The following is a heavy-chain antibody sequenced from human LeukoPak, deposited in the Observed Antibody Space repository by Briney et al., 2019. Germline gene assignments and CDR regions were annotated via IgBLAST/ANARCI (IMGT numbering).Heavy chain of an antibody. CDR2: IYSDGSSK. CDR3: AKEYDFLDV. Sequence: AGSLCRSCAASGFTFSSYWRHWVPPAPGKGLVWVSRIYSDGSSKSYEDSVRGRFTISRANAKTTLYLKMNSSRAKAPAVYNGAKEYDFLDVWGKGTTVTVSS. D-gene: IGHD2/OR15-2a*01. V-gene: IGHV3-74*01. J-gene: IGHJ6*04. CDR1: GFTFSSYW.